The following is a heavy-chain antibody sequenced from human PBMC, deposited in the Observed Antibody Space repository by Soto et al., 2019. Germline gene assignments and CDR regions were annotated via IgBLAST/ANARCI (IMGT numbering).Heavy chain of an antibody. J-gene: IGHJ4*02. CDR3: ARDCGYDYSLDY. D-gene: IGHD5-12*01. CDR2: INAGNGNT. V-gene: IGHV1-3*01. Sequence: GASVKVSCKASGYTFTSYAMHWVRQAPGQRLEWMGWINAGNGNTKYSQKFQGRVTITRDTSASTAYMELSSLRSEDTAVYYCARDCGYDYSLDYRSQGTLVTVSS. CDR1: GYTFTSYA.